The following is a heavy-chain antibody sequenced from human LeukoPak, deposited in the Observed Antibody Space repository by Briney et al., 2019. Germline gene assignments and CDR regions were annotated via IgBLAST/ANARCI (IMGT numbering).Heavy chain of an antibody. V-gene: IGHV3-7*01. Sequence: GGSLRLSCAASGFTFSSYWMSWVRQAPGKGLEWVANIKQDGSEKYYVDSVKGRFTISRDNAKNSLYLQMNSLRAEDTAVYYCARARYIMITLGGPFDYWGQGPLVTVSP. CDR1: GFTFSSYW. CDR2: IKQDGSEK. D-gene: IGHD3-16*01. CDR3: ARARYIMITLGGPFDY. J-gene: IGHJ4*02.